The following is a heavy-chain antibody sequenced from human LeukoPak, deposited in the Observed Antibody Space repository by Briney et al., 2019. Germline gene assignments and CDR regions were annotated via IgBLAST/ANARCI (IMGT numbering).Heavy chain of an antibody. Sequence: GGSLRLSCAASEFTLSTYWMTWGREAPGTGLEWVANIKQDGGHKNYAASVEGPFTISRDNAKNSLDLEMNSLRAEDTAVYYCARDLGKSRPFDPWGQGTLVTVS. V-gene: IGHV3-7*01. J-gene: IGHJ5*02. CDR3: ARDLGKSRPFDP. CDR1: EFTLSTYW. D-gene: IGHD4-23*01. CDR2: IKQDGGHK.